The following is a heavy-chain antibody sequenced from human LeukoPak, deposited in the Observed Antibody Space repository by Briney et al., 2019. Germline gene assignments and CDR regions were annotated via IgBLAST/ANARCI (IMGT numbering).Heavy chain of an antibody. V-gene: IGHV4-59*01. CDR3: ARDRPGGWFDP. J-gene: IGHJ5*02. CDR2: IYYSGST. D-gene: IGHD1-14*01. Sequence: PETLSLTCTVSGGSIRSYYWSWIRQPPGKGLEWIGYIYYSGSTNYNPSLKSRVTISLNMSKNQFSLKMSSVTAADTAVYYCARDRPGGWFDPWGQGTLVTVSS. CDR1: GGSIRSYY.